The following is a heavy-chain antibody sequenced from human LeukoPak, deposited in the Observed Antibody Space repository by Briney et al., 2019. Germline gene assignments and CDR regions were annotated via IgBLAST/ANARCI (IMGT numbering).Heavy chain of an antibody. Sequence: PSETLSLTCTVSGGSISSDDYYWSWIRQPPGKGLEWIGYIFYSGSTYYNPSLKSRLTISADTSKNQFSLKLTSVTAADTAVYYCAREIKPCAGACYSGPFDIWGQGTMVTVSS. CDR3: AREIKPCAGACYSGPFDI. V-gene: IGHV4-30-4*01. D-gene: IGHD2-21*01. J-gene: IGHJ3*02. CDR2: IFYSGST. CDR1: GGSISSDDYY.